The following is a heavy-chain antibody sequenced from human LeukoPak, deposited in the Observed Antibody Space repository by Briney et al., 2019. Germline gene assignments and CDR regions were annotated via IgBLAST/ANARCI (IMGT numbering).Heavy chain of an antibody. CDR2: INGDGSAT. CDR3: ARDLDGSGSYHWFDP. Sequence: GGSLRLSCAASGFTFSGYWMHWVRQAPEKGLVWVSRINGDGSATTYADSVRGRFTISKDNAKNTLYLQMNSLRAEDTAVYYCARDLDGSGSYHWFDPWGQGTLVTVSS. V-gene: IGHV3-74*01. CDR1: GFTFSGYW. D-gene: IGHD3-10*01. J-gene: IGHJ5*02.